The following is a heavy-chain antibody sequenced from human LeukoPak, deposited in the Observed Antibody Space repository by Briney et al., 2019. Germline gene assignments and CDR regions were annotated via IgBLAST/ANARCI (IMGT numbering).Heavy chain of an antibody. V-gene: IGHV3-30*18. J-gene: IGHJ4*02. Sequence: GGSLRLSCAASGFTFNSSAMHWVRQAPGKGLEWVAVISYDGTNQYHADSVKGRYTISRDNSKNTLYLEMKNLRAEDTAVYYCAKALSMTTVGYLHHWGQGTLVTVSS. CDR1: GFTFNSSA. CDR3: AKALSMTTVGYLHH. D-gene: IGHD4-17*01. CDR2: ISYDGTNQ.